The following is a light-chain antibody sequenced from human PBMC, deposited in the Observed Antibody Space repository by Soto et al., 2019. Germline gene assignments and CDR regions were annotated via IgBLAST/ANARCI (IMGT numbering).Light chain of an antibody. V-gene: IGLV2-14*01. Sequence: QSALTQPASVSGSPGQSITISCTGTSSDVGCYNFVSWYQQHPGKAPNLMIYDVSNRPSGVSNRFSGSKSGNTASLTISGLQAEDEADYYCSSYTSSSTLFYVFGTGTKVTVL. CDR1: SSDVGCYNF. CDR3: SSYTSSSTLFYV. J-gene: IGLJ1*01. CDR2: DVS.